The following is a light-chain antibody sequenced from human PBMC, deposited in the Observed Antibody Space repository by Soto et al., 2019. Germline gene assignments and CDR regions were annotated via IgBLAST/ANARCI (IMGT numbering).Light chain of an antibody. CDR1: QSVSNY. V-gene: IGKV3-11*01. J-gene: IGKJ4*01. Sequence: EIVLTQSPATLSLSPGERATLSCRASQSVSNYLAWYQQKPGQAPMLLIYDESNRTTGIPARCSGSGSGTDFTLTSSSVEPEDFAVYFCQQRSILLTFGGGTKVEIK. CDR2: DES. CDR3: QQRSILLT.